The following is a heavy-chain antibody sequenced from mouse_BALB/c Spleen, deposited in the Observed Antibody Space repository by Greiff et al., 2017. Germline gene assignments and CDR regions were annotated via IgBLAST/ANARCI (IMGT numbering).Heavy chain of an antibody. V-gene: IGHV3-2*02. Sequence: EVKLMESGPGLVKPSQSLSLTCTVTGYSITSDYAWNWIRQFPGNKLEWMGYISYSGSTSYNPSLKSRISITRDTSKNQFFLQLNSVTTEDTATYYCATNPDYYGSPYYFDFWGQGTTLTVSS. J-gene: IGHJ2*01. CDR1: GYSITSDYA. CDR2: ISYSGST. D-gene: IGHD1-1*01. CDR3: ATNPDYYGSPYYFDF.